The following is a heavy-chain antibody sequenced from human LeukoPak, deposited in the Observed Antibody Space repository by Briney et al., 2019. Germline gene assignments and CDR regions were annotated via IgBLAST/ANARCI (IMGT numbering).Heavy chain of an antibody. CDR3: ARADRGYDYDSSGYYTY. CDR1: GFTFSSYA. J-gene: IGHJ4*02. D-gene: IGHD3-22*01. CDR2: ISYDGSNI. Sequence: GGSLRLSCAASGFTFSSYAMSWVRQAPGKGLEWVAVISYDGSNIYYADSVKGRFTISRDNSKNTLYLQMNSLRAEDTAVYYCARADRGYDYDSSGYYTYWGQGTLVTVSS. V-gene: IGHV3-30*04.